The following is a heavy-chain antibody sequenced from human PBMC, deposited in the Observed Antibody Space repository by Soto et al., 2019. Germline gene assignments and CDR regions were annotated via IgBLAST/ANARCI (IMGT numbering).Heavy chain of an antibody. CDR1: GCSFSDYA. CDR2: ISGSGGST. Sequence: GSLRLSYAASGCSFSDYAMSWVRQAPGKGLEWVSAISGSGGSTYYADSVKGRFTISRDNSKNTLYLQMNSLRAEDTAVYYCAKVVKQIYYYYGMDVWGQGTTVTVSS. CDR3: AKVVKQIYYYYGMDV. V-gene: IGHV3-23*01. J-gene: IGHJ6*02.